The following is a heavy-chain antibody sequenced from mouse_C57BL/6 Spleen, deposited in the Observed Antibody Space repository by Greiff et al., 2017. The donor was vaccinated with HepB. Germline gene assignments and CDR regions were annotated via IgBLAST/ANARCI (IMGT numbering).Heavy chain of an antibody. CDR1: GFSFNTYA. CDR2: IRSKSNNYAT. V-gene: IGHV10-1*01. D-gene: IGHD4-1*01. J-gene: IGHJ2*01. CDR3: VRHALTGFDY. Sequence: EVQLQESGGGLVQPKGSLKLSCAASGFSFNTYAMNWVRQAPGKGLEWVARIRSKSNNYATYYADSVKDRFTISRDDSESMLYLQMNNLKTEDTAMYYCVRHALTGFDYWGQGTTLTVSS.